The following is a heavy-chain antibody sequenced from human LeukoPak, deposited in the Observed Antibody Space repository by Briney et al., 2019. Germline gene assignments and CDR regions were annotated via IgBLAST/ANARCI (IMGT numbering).Heavy chain of an antibody. J-gene: IGHJ4*02. CDR1: GSTFSSYS. CDR3: TSDFDFDY. V-gene: IGHV3-15*01. Sequence: GRSLRLSCAASGSTFSSYSMNWVRQAPGKGLEWVGRIKSKTDGGTTDYAAPVKGRFTISRDDSKNTLYLQMNSLKTEDTAVYYCTSDFDFDYWGQGTLVTVSS. CDR2: IKSKTDGGTT.